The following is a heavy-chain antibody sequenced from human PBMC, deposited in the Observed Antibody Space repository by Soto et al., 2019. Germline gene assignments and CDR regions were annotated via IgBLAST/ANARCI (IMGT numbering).Heavy chain of an antibody. CDR1: GFTFSSYA. J-gene: IGHJ4*02. CDR3: ARDRDSSGLFDY. Sequence: PVGSLRLSCAASGFTFSSYAMHWVRQAPGKGLEWVAVISYDGSNKYYADSVKGRFTISRDNSKNTLYLQMNSLRAEDTAVYYCARDRDSSGLFDYWGQGTLVTVSS. D-gene: IGHD3-22*01. CDR2: ISYDGSNK. V-gene: IGHV3-30-3*01.